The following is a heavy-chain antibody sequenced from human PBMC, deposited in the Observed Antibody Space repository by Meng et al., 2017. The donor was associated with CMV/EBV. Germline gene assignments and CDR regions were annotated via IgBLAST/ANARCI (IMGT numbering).Heavy chain of an antibody. CDR3: ARGGSSSSYYNWFDP. J-gene: IGHJ5*02. CDR2: INHSGST. V-gene: IGHV4-34*01. CDR1: GGSVSGYY. Sequence: DSGGSVSGYYWSWIRQPPGKGLEWIGEINHSGSTNYNPSLKSRVTISVDTSKNQFSLKLSSVTAADTAVYYCARGGSSSSYYNWFDPWGQGTLVTVSS. D-gene: IGHD6-13*01.